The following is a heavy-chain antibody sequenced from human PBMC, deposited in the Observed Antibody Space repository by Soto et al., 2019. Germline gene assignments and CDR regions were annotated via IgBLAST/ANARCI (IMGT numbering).Heavy chain of an antibody. CDR3: ARDTRDCGGDCHSYYYYGMDV. J-gene: IGHJ6*02. CDR2: IIPIFGTA. CDR1: GGTFSSYA. D-gene: IGHD2-21*02. V-gene: IGHV1-69*06. Sequence: QVQLVQSGAEVKKPGSSVKVSCKASGGTFSSYAISWVRQAPGQGLEWMGGIIPIFGTANYAQKFQGRVTITADKSTSTAYMELSSLRSEDTAVYYCARDTRDCGGDCHSYYYYGMDVWGQGTTVTVSS.